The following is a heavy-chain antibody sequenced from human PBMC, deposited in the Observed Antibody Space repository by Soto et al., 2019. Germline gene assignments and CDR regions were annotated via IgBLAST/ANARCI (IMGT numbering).Heavy chain of an antibody. J-gene: IGHJ4*02. CDR1: GYTFTSYG. CDR3: ARDWAAAGPFDY. CDR2: ISAYNGNT. D-gene: IGHD6-13*01. V-gene: IGHV1-18*01. Sequence: QVQLVQSGAEVKKPGASVKVSCKASGYTFTSYGISWVRQAPGQGLEWMGWISAYNGNTNYAQKRQGRVTMTTDTSTSTAYMGRRSLRSDDTAEYCFARDWAAAGPFDYWGQGTLVTVSS.